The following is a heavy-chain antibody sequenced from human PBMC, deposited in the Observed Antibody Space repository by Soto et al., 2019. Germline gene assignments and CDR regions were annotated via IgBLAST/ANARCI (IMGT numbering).Heavy chain of an antibody. CDR2: ISAYNGNT. D-gene: IGHD5-18*01. CDR3: ARDYTAMGPFDY. V-gene: IGHV1-18*01. CDR1: GYTFTSYG. J-gene: IGHJ4*02. Sequence: KVSCKASGYTFTSYGISWVRQAPGQGLEWMGRISAYNGNTNYAQKLQGRVTMTTDTSTSTAYMELRSLRSDDTAVYYCARDYTAMGPFDYWGQGTLVTVSS.